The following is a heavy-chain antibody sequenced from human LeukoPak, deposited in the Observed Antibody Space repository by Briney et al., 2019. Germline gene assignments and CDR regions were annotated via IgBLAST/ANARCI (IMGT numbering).Heavy chain of an antibody. CDR3: ARDGGGSGWYDSAY. CDR1: GGSISSYY. D-gene: IGHD6-19*01. Sequence: SETLSLTCTVSGGSISSYYWSWIRQPPGKGLEWIGYIYYSGSTNYNPSLKSRVTISVDTSKNQFSLKLSSVTAADTAVYYCARDGGGSGWYDSAYWGQGTLVTVSS. CDR2: IYYSGST. V-gene: IGHV4-59*01. J-gene: IGHJ4*02.